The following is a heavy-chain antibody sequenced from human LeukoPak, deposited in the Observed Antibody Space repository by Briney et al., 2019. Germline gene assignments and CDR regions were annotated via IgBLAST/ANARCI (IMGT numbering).Heavy chain of an antibody. CDR3: ATERELLEMTDY. V-gene: IGHV3-30-3*01. CDR1: GFTFSSYA. CDR2: ISYDGSNK. D-gene: IGHD1-26*01. J-gene: IGHJ4*02. Sequence: GGSLRLSCAASGFTFSSYAMHWVRQAPGKGLEWVAVISYDGSNKYYADSVKGRFTISRDNSKNTLYLQMNSLRAEDTAVYYCATERELLEMTDYWGQGTLVTVSS.